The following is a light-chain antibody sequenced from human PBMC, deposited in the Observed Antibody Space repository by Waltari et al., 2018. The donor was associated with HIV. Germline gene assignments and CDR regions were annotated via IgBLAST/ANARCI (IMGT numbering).Light chain of an antibody. CDR2: PDN. Sequence: QSVVTQPPSASGAPGQRVTISCSGSTSNIGTNPVSWYQQFPGTAPKLLIYPDNERPSGVPDRFSGSKSGTSASLAISGLQSEDEADYYCATWDDRLNYWVFGGGTKLTVL. V-gene: IGLV1-44*01. J-gene: IGLJ3*02. CDR1: TSNIGTNP. CDR3: ATWDDRLNYWV.